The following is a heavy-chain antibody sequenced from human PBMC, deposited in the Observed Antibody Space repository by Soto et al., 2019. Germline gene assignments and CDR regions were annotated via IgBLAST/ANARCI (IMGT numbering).Heavy chain of an antibody. Sequence: EVQLVESGGGLVQPGGSLRLACAGSGFRVSDYWMHWVRQAPGKGLVWVSRVSNEGSKEYADFVKGRFTFSKDNAKNTLYLEMDSLSVEDTALYYCTATPRNGMGVWGQGTKVTVAS. CDR1: GFRVSDYW. CDR3: TATPRNGMGV. J-gene: IGHJ6*02. V-gene: IGHV3-74*01. CDR2: VSNEGSK.